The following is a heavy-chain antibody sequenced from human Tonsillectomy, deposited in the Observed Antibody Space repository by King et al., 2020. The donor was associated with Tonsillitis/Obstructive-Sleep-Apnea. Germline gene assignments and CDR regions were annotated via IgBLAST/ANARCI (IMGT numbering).Heavy chain of an antibody. CDR1: GFTFSSYA. Sequence: QVQLVESGGGVVQPGRSLRLSCAASGFTFSSYAMHWVRQAPGKGLEWVAVISSDENNKYYADSVKGRFTISRDNSQNTLYLQMNSLRAEETAVYYCARGWNSVVWYFDYWGQGTLVTVSS. CDR3: ARGWNSVVWYFDY. CDR2: ISSDENNK. J-gene: IGHJ4*02. V-gene: IGHV3-30*04. D-gene: IGHD1-7*01.